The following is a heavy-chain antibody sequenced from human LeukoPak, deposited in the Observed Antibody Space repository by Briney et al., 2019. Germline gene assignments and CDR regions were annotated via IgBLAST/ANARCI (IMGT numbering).Heavy chain of an antibody. V-gene: IGHV1-46*01. CDR3: AKVRSSRFGGVIADALDI. J-gene: IGHJ3*02. CDR1: GYTFTNYY. Sequence: GASVKVSCKTSGYTFTNYYLHWVRQAPGQGLEWMGIINPSGGSTSYAQKFQGRVTMTTNTRTSTVYMELSSLTSEDTAVYYCAKVRSSRFGGVIADALDIWGQGTVVAVSS. D-gene: IGHD3-16*02. CDR2: INPSGGST.